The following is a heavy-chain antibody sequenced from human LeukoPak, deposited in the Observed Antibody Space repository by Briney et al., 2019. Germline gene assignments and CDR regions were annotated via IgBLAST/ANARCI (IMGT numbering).Heavy chain of an antibody. D-gene: IGHD1-14*01. CDR2: ISNDGHDT. CDR1: GFTFNTYA. Sequence: GGSLRLSCAASGFTFNTYAMHWVRQAPGKRLEWVAVISNDGHDTHFADSVKGRFTISRDNSKNTLFLQMNSLRAEDTAVYYCARVGPEDYFDYWGQGTLVTVSS. J-gene: IGHJ4*02. V-gene: IGHV3-30*03. CDR3: ARVGPEDYFDY.